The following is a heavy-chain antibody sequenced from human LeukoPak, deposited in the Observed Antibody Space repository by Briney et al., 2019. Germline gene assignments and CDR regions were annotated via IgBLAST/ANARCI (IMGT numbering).Heavy chain of an antibody. V-gene: IGHV4-59*01. CDR2: IYYSGST. CDR3: ARGGLRYYYMDV. J-gene: IGHJ6*03. Sequence: SETLSLTCTVSGGSISSYYWSWIRQPPGKGLEWIGYIYYSGSTNYNPSLKSRVTISVDTSKNQLSLKVTSVTAADTAVYFCARGGLRYYYMDVWGKGTTVAVSS. CDR1: GGSISSYY.